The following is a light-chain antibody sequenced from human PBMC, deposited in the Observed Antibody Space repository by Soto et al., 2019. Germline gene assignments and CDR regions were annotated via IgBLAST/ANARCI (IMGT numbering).Light chain of an antibody. CDR2: DAS. J-gene: IGKJ5*01. CDR3: QQYGRSPPIT. V-gene: IGKV3-20*01. Sequence: EIVMTQSPATLSVSPGERATLSCRASQSVNSNLAWYQQRPGQAPRLLIYDASSRATGIPDRFSGSGSGTDFALTIRRLEPEDFAVYYCQQYGRSPPITFGQGTRLEIK. CDR1: QSVNSN.